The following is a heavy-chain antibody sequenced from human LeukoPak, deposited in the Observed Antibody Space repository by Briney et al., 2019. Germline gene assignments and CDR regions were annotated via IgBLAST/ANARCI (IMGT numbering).Heavy chain of an antibody. Sequence: PSETLSLTCTVSGGSISSYYWSWLRQPPGKGLEWIGYIYYSGSTNYNPSLKSRVTISVDTSKNQFSLKLSSVTAADAAGYYCARLRGSSTEYFDYWGQGTLDTVSS. CDR2: IYYSGST. J-gene: IGHJ4*02. CDR1: GGSISSYY. V-gene: IGHV4-59*01. D-gene: IGHD1-26*01. CDR3: ARLRGSSTEYFDY.